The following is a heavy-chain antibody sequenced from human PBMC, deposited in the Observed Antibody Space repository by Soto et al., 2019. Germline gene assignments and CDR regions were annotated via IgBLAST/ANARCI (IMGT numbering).Heavy chain of an antibody. J-gene: IGHJ4*02. CDR1: GYTFTTCD. CDR2: MNPYTGKT. Sequence: ASVKVSCTAAGYTFTTCDIHWVRQDTGRGLEWMGWMNPYTGKTGNAQRFQGRVTMTRDTSISTAYMEVSSLRSEDTGVYYCVRRKERSGPHYFDAWGQGTLVTVSS. D-gene: IGHD6-25*01. V-gene: IGHV1-8*02. CDR3: VRRKERSGPHYFDA.